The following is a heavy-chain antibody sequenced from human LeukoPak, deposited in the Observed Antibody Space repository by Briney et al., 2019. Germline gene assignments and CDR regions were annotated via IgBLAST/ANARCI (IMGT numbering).Heavy chain of an antibody. V-gene: IGHV4-59*01. D-gene: IGHD4-11*01. CDR3: GRMYYSNAFDY. Sequence: SETLSLTCTVSGGSFSSYYWSWIRQPPGEGLELIGYIYYSGSTNYNPSLRGRAPISVDPPKNQFSLKLTSVNAAAKDVYYCGRMYYSNAFDYWGQGTLVTVSS. CDR2: IYYSGST. CDR1: GGSFSSYY. J-gene: IGHJ4*02.